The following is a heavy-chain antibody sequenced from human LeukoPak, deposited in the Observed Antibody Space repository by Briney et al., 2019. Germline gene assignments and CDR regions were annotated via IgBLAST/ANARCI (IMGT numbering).Heavy chain of an antibody. J-gene: IGHJ1*01. CDR1: GYTFTGYY. CDR2: INPNSGGT. V-gene: IGHV1-2*02. CDR3: ARWAIVVPEKGYFQH. Sequence: GASVKVSCKASGYTFTGYYMHWVRQAPGQGLEWMGWINPNSGGTNYAQKFRGRVTMTRDTSISTAYMELSRLRSDDTAVYYCARWAIVVPEKGYFQHWGQGTLVTVSS. D-gene: IGHD2-2*01.